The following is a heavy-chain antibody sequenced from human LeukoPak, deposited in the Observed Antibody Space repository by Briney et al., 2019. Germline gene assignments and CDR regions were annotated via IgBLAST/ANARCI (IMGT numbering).Heavy chain of an antibody. CDR3: ATADKWEPLDY. CDR1: GNSLSETS. J-gene: IGHJ4*02. Sequence: ASVKFSCKVSGNSLSETSIHWVRQAPGQWLEWMGGFDPEDGESIFAQRFQGRFSMTEDTSTDTAYMELRSLRLEDTAVYYCATADKWEPLDYWGQGTLVTVSS. CDR2: FDPEDGES. D-gene: IGHD1-26*01. V-gene: IGHV1-24*01.